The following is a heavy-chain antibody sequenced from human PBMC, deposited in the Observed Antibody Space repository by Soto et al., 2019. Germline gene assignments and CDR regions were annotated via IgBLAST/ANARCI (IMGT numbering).Heavy chain of an antibody. CDR2: IYPGDSET. CDR1: GYIFSNYW. J-gene: IGHJ6*02. V-gene: IGHV5-51*01. CDR3: ARLEYPRLYYGMDV. Sequence: GESLKISCKGSGYIFSNYWIGWVRQMPGKGLEWMGIIYPGDSETKYSPSFQGRVTISADKSFSTAYLQWSSLKASDTAMYYCARLEYPRLYYGMDVWGQGSTVTVSS. D-gene: IGHD2-2*01.